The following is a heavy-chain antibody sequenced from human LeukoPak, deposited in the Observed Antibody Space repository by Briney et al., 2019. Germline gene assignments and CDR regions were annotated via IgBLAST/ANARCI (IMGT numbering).Heavy chain of an antibody. CDR3: AKDFPGGY. CDR2: ISSSSSYI. D-gene: IGHD3-16*01. CDR1: GFTFSSYS. J-gene: IGHJ4*02. Sequence: GGSLRLSCAASGFTFSSYSMNWVRQAPGKGLEWVSSISSSSSYIYYADSVKGRFTISRDNSKNTLYLQMNSLRAEDTAVYYCAKDFPGGYWGQGTLVTVSS. V-gene: IGHV3-21*04.